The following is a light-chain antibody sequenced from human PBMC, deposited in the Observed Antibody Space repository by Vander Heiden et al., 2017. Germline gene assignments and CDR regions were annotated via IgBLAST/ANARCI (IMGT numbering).Light chain of an antibody. CDR3: SSYTTSGTFPYV. Sequence: QSALTHPASVSGSPGLSITISCPGTSSDIGGYSYVSWYQRHPGKAPKLIIYDVDSRPSGVSNRFSGSKSGKTASLTISGLQAEDEAEYYCSSYTTSGTFPYVFGAGTQVTVL. J-gene: IGLJ1*01. CDR1: SSDIGGYSY. CDR2: DVD. V-gene: IGLV2-14*01.